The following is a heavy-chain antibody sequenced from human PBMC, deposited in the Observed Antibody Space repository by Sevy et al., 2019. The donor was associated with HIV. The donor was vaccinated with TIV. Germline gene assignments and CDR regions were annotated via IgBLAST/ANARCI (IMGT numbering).Heavy chain of an antibody. CDR1: GYTFTSYG. CDR2: ISAYNGNT. Sequence: ASLKVSCKASGYTFTSYGISWVRQAPGQGLEWMGWISAYNGNTNYAQKLQGRVTMTTDTSTSTAYMELRSLRSDDTAVYYCARDSRSSGWLTGHYYYYGMDVWGQGTTVTVSS. V-gene: IGHV1-18*01. D-gene: IGHD6-19*01. CDR3: ARDSRSSGWLTGHYYYYGMDV. J-gene: IGHJ6*02.